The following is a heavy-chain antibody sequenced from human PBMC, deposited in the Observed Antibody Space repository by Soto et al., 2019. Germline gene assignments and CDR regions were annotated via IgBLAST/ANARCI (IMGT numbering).Heavy chain of an antibody. J-gene: IGHJ4*02. CDR3: ARSSTSANYFDY. CDR2: IYYSGST. Sequence: SETLSLTCTVSGDSTSSRSYYWGWIRQPPGKGLEWIGSIYYSGSTYYNPSLKSRVTISVDTSKNQFSLKLSSVTAADTAVYYCARSSTSANYFDYWGQGTLVTVSS. CDR1: GDSTSSRSYY. D-gene: IGHD2-2*01. V-gene: IGHV4-39*07.